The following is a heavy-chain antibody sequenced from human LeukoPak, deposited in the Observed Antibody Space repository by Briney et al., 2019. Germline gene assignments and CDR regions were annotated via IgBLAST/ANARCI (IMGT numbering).Heavy chain of an antibody. CDR2: INQNGGET. CDR3: ARDGTAPGLYFDL. J-gene: IGHJ4*01. CDR1: GFTFSDFW. D-gene: IGHD6-13*01. Sequence: GGSLRLSCAVSGFTFSDFWMNWVRRSPGKGLEWVASINQNGGETSYVDSVKGLFTISRDNPKTSLYLQMSSLRAEDTAVYYCARDGTAPGLYFDLWGQGTLVTVSS. V-gene: IGHV3-7*01.